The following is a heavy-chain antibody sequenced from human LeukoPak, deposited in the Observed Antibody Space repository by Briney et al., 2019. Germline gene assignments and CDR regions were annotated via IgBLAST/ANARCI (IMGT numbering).Heavy chain of an antibody. V-gene: IGHV1-8*03. CDR2: MNPNSGNT. CDR1: GYTFTSYD. D-gene: IGHD2-2*02. CDR3: ARAGYCSSTSCYKGSFDP. J-gene: IGHJ5*01. Sequence: GASVKVSCKASGYTFTSYDINWARQATGQGLEWMGWMNPNSGNTGYAQKFQGRVTITRNTSISTAYMELSSLRSEDTAVYYCARAGYCSSTSCYKGSFDPWGQGTLVTVSS.